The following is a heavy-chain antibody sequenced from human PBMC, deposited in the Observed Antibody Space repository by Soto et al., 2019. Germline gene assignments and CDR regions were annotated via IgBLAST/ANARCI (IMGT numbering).Heavy chain of an antibody. V-gene: IGHV4-30-4*01. CDR1: GGSISSGDYY. Sequence: SETLSLTCTVSGGSISSGDYYWSWIRQPPGKGLEWIGYIYYSGSTYYNPSPKSRVTISVDTSKNQFSLKLSSVTAADTAVYYCAGYDSSGYYGGGAFDIWGQGTMVTVSS. CDR3: AGYDSSGYYGGGAFDI. D-gene: IGHD3-22*01. CDR2: IYYSGST. J-gene: IGHJ3*02.